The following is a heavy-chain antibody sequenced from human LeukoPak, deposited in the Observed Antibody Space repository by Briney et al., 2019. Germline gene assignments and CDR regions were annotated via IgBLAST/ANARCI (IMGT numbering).Heavy chain of an antibody. CDR1: GGSFSGYY. Sequence: SETLSLTCAVYGGSFSGYYWSWIRQPPGKGLEWTGEINHSGSTNYNPSLKSRVTISVDTSKNQFSLKLSSVTAADTAVYYCARGVGSGWGRWGQGTLVTVSS. CDR2: INHSGST. D-gene: IGHD6-19*01. V-gene: IGHV4-34*01. J-gene: IGHJ4*02. CDR3: ARGVGSGWGR.